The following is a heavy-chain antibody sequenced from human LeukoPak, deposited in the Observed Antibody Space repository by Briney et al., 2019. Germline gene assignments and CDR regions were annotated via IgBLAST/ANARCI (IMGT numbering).Heavy chain of an antibody. CDR2: IYYSGST. J-gene: IGHJ5*02. V-gene: IGHV4-59*08. D-gene: IGHD2-2*01. CDR1: GGSISSYY. Sequence: PSETLSLTCTVSGGSISSYYWSWIRQPPGKGLEWIGYIYYSGSTNYNPSLKSRVTISVDTSKNQFSLKLSSVTAADTAVYYCARQGRYCSSTSCYVWFDPWGQGTLVTVSS. CDR3: ARQGRYCSSTSCYVWFDP.